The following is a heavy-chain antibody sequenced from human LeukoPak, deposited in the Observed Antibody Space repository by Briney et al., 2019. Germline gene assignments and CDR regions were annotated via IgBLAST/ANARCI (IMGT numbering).Heavy chain of an antibody. V-gene: IGHV4-34*01. CDR2: INHSGST. CDR1: GGSFSGYY. CDR3: ARWPQP. J-gene: IGHJ5*02. Sequence: SETLSLTCAVYGGSFSGYYWSWIRQPPGKGLGWIGEINHSGSTNYNPSLKSRVTISVDTSKNQFSLKLSSVTAADTAVYYCARWPQPWGQGTLVTVYS.